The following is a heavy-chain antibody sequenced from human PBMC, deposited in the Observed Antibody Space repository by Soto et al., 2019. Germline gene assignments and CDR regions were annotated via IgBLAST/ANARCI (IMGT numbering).Heavy chain of an antibody. CDR3: ASLSRYDSYRGFDY. V-gene: IGHV5-51*01. D-gene: IGHD3-22*01. Sequence: PGESLKISCKGSTYSVTNYCIGWVRQMPGQGLEWMGLIYPGDSDTKYSPSFQGQVTISADKSINTAYLRGSSLKASDTAMYYCASLSRYDSYRGFDYWGQGTLVTVSS. CDR2: IYPGDSDT. CDR1: TYSVTNYC. J-gene: IGHJ4*02.